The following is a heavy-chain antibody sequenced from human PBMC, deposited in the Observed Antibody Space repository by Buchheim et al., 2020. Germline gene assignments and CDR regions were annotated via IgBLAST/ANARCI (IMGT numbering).Heavy chain of an antibody. Sequence: EVQLVESGGDLVQPGGSLRLSCAASGFTFSTYWMQWVRQAPGKGLVWVSRIKSDGSDTTYADSVKGRFTISSVNAYDTLYLQMNSLRAEDTAVYYCTTGALAESWGQGTL. J-gene: IGHJ4*02. CDR1: GFTFSTYW. CDR3: TTGALAES. CDR2: IKSDGSDT. V-gene: IGHV3-74*01. D-gene: IGHD1-14*01.